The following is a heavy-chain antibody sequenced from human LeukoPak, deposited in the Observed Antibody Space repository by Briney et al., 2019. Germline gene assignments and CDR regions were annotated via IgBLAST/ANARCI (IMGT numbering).Heavy chain of an antibody. D-gene: IGHD5-12*01. V-gene: IGHV1-2*02. CDR2: INPNSGGT. J-gene: IGHJ6*02. CDR1: GYTFTGYY. Sequence: ASVKVSCKASGYTFTGYYMHWVRQAPGQGLEWMGWINPNSGGTNYAQKFQGRVTRNRDTSISTAYMELSRLRSDDTAVYYCARDRNFFGYGQYYYYGMDVWRQGTTVSVPS. CDR3: ARDRNFFGYGQYYYYGMDV.